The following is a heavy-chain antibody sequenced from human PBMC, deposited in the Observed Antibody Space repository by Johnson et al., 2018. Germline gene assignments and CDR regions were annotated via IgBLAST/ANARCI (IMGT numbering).Heavy chain of an antibody. V-gene: IGHV3-48*02. CDR2: ISSSSSTI. J-gene: IGHJ6*02. D-gene: IGHD2-15*01. CDR1: GFTFSSYS. Sequence: VQLVESGGGLVQXGGSLRLSCAASGFTFSSYSMNWVRQAPGKGLEWVSYISSSSSTIYYADSVKGRFTISRDNAKNSLYLQMNSLRDEDTGVYYCASVGYCSGGSCYSVSLYYYYGMDVWGQGTTVTVSS. CDR3: ASVGYCSGGSCYSVSLYYYYGMDV.